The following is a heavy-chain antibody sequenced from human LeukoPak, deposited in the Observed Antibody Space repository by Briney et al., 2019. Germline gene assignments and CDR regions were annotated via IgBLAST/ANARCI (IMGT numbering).Heavy chain of an antibody. CDR2: IYYNGST. CDR3: ARDQIADYGGNSGDAFDI. D-gene: IGHD4-23*01. CDR1: GGSISSYY. J-gene: IGHJ3*02. Sequence: SETLSLTCTVSGGSISSYYWSWIRQPPGKGLEWIGYIYYNGSTNYNPSLTSRVTISVDTSKNQFSLKLSYVTAADTAVYYCARDQIADYGGNSGDAFDIWGQGTMVTVSA. V-gene: IGHV4-59*01.